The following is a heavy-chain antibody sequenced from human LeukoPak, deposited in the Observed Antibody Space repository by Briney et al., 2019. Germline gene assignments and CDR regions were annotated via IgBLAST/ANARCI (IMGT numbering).Heavy chain of an antibody. CDR3: ARKGQGSGWHGRDYYYMDV. CDR2: ISWDGGST. V-gene: IGHV3-43D*03. CDR1: GFTFSSYS. Sequence: PGGSLRLSCAASGFTFSSYSMNWVRQAPGKGLEWVSLISWDGGSTYYADSVKGRFTISRDNSKNSLYLQMNSLRAEDTALYYCARKGQGSGWHGRDYYYMDVWGKGTTVTVSS. J-gene: IGHJ6*03. D-gene: IGHD6-19*01.